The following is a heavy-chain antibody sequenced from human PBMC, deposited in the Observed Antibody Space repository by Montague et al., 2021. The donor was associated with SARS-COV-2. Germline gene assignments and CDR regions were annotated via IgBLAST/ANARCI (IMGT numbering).Heavy chain of an antibody. CDR3: ATGGLYTTHFDY. V-gene: IGHV1-24*01. J-gene: IGHJ4*02. CDR1: GYTLTELS. D-gene: IGHD1-1*01. CDR2: FDPEDGET. Sequence: SVKVSCKVSGYTLTELSMHWVRQAPGKGLEWMGGFDPEDGETIYXXKFQGRVTMTEDTSTDTAYMELSSLRSEDTAVYYCATGGLYTTHFDYWGQGTLVTVSS.